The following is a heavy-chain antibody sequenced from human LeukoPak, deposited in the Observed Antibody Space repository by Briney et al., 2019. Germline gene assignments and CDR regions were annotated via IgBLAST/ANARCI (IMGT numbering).Heavy chain of an antibody. Sequence: GGSLRLSCAASGFTFSSYSMNWVRQAPGKGLEWVSYISSSSSTIYYADSVKGRFTISRDNAKNSLYLQMNSLRAEDTAVYYCAKAVGYYDFWSGPQRGFDYWGQGTLVTVSS. CDR2: ISSSSSTI. J-gene: IGHJ4*02. V-gene: IGHV3-48*04. D-gene: IGHD3-3*01. CDR1: GFTFSSYS. CDR3: AKAVGYYDFWSGPQRGFDY.